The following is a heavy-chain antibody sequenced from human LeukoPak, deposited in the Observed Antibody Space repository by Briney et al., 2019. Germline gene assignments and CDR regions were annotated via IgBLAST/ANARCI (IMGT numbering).Heavy chain of an antibody. CDR3: ARRWISSSSWYYFDY. Sequence: PGGSLRLSCAASGFNVSNNYMSWVRQAPGKGLEWVSIIYSGVSTHYAESVKGRFTISRDNPKNTLYLQMNSLRAEDTAVYYCARRWISSSSWYYFDYWGQGTLVTVSS. CDR1: GFNVSNNY. J-gene: IGHJ4*02. V-gene: IGHV3-66*04. D-gene: IGHD6-13*01. CDR2: IYSGVST.